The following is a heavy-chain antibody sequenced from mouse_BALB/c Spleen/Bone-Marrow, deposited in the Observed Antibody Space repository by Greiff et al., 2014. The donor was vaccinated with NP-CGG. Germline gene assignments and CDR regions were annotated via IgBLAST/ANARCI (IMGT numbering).Heavy chain of an antibody. V-gene: IGHV1-7*01. CDR3: ARSGFDY. Sequence: QVQLQQPGAELAKPGASVKMSCKASDYTFTSYWMHWVKQRPGHGLEWIGYINPSTGYTAYNQKFKDKATLTADKSSSTAYMQLSSLTSEDSAVYYCARSGFDYWGQGTTFTVSS. CDR2: INPSTGYT. J-gene: IGHJ2*01. CDR1: DYTFTSYW. D-gene: IGHD4-1*01.